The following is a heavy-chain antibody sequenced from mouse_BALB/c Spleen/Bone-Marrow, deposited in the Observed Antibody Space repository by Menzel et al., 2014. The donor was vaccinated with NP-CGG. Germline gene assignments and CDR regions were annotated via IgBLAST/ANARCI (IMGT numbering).Heavy chain of an antibody. CDR1: GFNIKDTY. J-gene: IGHJ3*01. V-gene: IGHV14-3*02. CDR3: TSYYYGSGFFAY. D-gene: IGHD1-1*01. Sequence: VQLQKSGAELVKPGASVKLSCTASGFNIKDTYMHWVKQRPEQGLEWIGRIDPANGNTKYDPKFQGKATLTADKSSNTAYLQLSRLTSEGTVFYYCTSYYYGSGFFAYWGQGTLVTGSA. CDR2: IDPANGNT.